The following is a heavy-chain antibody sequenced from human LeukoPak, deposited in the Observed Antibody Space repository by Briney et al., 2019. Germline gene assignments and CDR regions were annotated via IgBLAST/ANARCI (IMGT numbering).Heavy chain of an antibody. D-gene: IGHD2-15*01. CDR3: ARQHIVVVVAATTRGWFDP. Sequence: SETLSLTCTVSGGSISSSSYYRGWIRQPPGKGLEWIGSIYYSGSTYYNPSLKSRVTISVDTSKNQFSLKLSSVTAADTAAYYCARQHIVVVVAATTRGWFDPWGQGTLVTVSS. CDR2: IYYSGST. CDR1: GGSISSSSYY. V-gene: IGHV4-39*01. J-gene: IGHJ5*02.